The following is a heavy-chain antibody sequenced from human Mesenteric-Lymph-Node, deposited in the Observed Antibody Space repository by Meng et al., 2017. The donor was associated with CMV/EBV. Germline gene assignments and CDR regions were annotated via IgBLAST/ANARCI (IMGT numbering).Heavy chain of an antibody. J-gene: IGHJ6*02. CDR3: ARSTPYYDILTGYSWAYYYYYGMDV. D-gene: IGHD3-9*01. Sequence: GGSLRLSCAASGFTFSSYGMHWVRQAPGKGLEWVAFIRYDGSNKYYADSVKGRFTISRDNAKNSLYLQMNSLRAEDTALYYCARSTPYYDILTGYSWAYYYYYGMDVWGQGTTVTVSS. CDR1: GFTFSSYG. V-gene: IGHV3-30*02. CDR2: IRYDGSNK.